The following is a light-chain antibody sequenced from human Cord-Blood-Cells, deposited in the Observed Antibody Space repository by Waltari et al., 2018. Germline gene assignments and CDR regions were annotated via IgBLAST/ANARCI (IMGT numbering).Light chain of an antibody. CDR2: GNS. Sequence: QSVLTQPPPVPGAPGQRVTISCTGSSSNTGAGYDLHRYQQLPGTAPKLLIYGNSNRPSGVPDRFSGSKSGTSASLAITGLQAEDEADYYCQSYDSSLSGVVFGGGTKLTVL. V-gene: IGLV1-40*01. CDR1: SSNTGAGYD. J-gene: IGLJ2*01. CDR3: QSYDSSLSGVV.